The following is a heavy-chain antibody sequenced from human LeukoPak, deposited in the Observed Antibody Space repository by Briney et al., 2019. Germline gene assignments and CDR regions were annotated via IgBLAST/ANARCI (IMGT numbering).Heavy chain of an antibody. J-gene: IGHJ6*03. CDR2: ISGSGGST. CDR3: ASRWAYYYYMDV. D-gene: IGHD4-23*01. V-gene: IGHV3-23*01. CDR1: GFTFSSYA. Sequence: QTGGSLRLSCAASGFTFSSYAMSWVRQAPGKGLECVSGISGSGGSTYYADSVKGRFTISRDNSKNTLYLQMNSLRAEDTALYYFASRWAYYYYMDVWGKGTTVTVSS.